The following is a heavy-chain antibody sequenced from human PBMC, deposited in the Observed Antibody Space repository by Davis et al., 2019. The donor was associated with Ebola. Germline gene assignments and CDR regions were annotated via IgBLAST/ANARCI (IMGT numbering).Heavy chain of an antibody. CDR1: GFTFSSYW. Sequence: GESLKTSCAASGFTFSSYWMSWLRQPPGKGLEWVTNIKQNGSEKYYVDSVKGRFTISRDNAKNSLYLQMNSLRAEDTAVYYCARGPSTGNSFTYWGRGTLVTVSS. CDR2: IKQNGSEK. CDR3: ARGPSTGNSFTY. D-gene: IGHD6-13*01. V-gene: IGHV3-7*01. J-gene: IGHJ4*02.